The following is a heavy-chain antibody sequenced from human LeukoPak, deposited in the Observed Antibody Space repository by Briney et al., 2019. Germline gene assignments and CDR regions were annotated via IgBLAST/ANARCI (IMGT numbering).Heavy chain of an antibody. V-gene: IGHV4-30-4*08. CDR1: GGSISSGDYY. D-gene: IGHD6-13*01. Sequence: PSETLSLTCTVSGGSISSGDYYWSWIRQPPWKGLEWIGYIYYSGSTYYNPSLKSRVTISVDTSKNQFSLKLSSVTAADTAVYYCARAIGLGSSDRYYFDYWGQGTLVTVSS. CDR2: IYYSGST. CDR3: ARAIGLGSSDRYYFDY. J-gene: IGHJ4*02.